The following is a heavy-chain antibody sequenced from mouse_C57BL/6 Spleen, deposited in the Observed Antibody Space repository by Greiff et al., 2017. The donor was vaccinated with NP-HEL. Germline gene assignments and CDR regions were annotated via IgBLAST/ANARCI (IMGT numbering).Heavy chain of an antibody. CDR3: ARLTTMVTYFDY. CDR1: GYTFTSYW. D-gene: IGHD2-2*01. J-gene: IGHJ2*01. V-gene: IGHV1-69*01. CDR2: IDPSDSNT. Sequence: QVQLQQPGAELVMPGASVKLSCKASGYTFTSYWMHWVKQRSGQGLEWIGEIDPSDSNTNYNQKFKGKSTLTVDKSSSTAYMQLSSLTSEDSAVYYGARLTTMVTYFDYGGQGTTLTVSS.